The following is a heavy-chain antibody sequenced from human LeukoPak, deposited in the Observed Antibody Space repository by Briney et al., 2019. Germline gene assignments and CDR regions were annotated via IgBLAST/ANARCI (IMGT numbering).Heavy chain of an antibody. CDR2: SYYSGST. D-gene: IGHD3-9*01. CDR3: ARHIFAIDY. CDR1: GDSIIRSTYY. V-gene: IGHV4-39*01. Sequence: SETLSLTCTISGDSIIRSTYYWGWIRQPPGKGLEWIGSSYYSGSTYYNPSLKSRVTISVDTSKNQFSLQLSSVTAADTAVYYCARHIFAIDYWGQGTLVTVSS. J-gene: IGHJ4*02.